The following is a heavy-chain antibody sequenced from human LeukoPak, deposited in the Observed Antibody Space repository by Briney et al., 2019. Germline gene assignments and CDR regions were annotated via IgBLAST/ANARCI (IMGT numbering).Heavy chain of an antibody. V-gene: IGHV4-4*07. CDR2: IYTSGST. J-gene: IGHJ4*02. Sequence: PSETLSLTCTVSGGSISSYYWSWIRQPAGKGLEWIGRIYTSGSTNYNPSLKSRVTMSEDVSKSQFYLRLTSVTAADTAVYYCARDGGGNRNFDYWGQGTLVAVSS. CDR3: ARDGGGNRNFDY. D-gene: IGHD4-23*01. CDR1: GGSISSYY.